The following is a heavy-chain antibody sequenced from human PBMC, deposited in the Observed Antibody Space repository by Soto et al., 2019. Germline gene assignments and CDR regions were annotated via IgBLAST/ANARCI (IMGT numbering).Heavy chain of an antibody. CDR2: INPNSGGT. V-gene: IGHV1-2*02. CDR3: ARERKYRDIVATTPGDYYSYGMDV. Sequence: ASVKVSCKASGYTFTGYYMHWVRQAPGQGLEWMGWINPNSGGTNYAQKFQGRVTMTRDTSISTAYMELSRLRSDDTAVYYCARERKYRDIVATTPGDYYSYGMDVWGQGTRVTVSS. CDR1: GYTFTGYY. D-gene: IGHD5-12*01. J-gene: IGHJ6*02.